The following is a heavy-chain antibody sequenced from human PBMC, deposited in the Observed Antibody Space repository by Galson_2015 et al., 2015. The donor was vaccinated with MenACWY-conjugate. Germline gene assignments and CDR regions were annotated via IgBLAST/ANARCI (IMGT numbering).Heavy chain of an antibody. Sequence: SVKVSCKAAGYTFTHYGINWVRQAPGQGLEWMGWISGYNGNTKYAQKLQGRVTLTTDASTSTACMELRSLRSDDTAVYYCARDRSRSNGYAWFDPWGQGTLVVVSS. CDR3: ARDRSRSNGYAWFDP. CDR2: ISGYNGNT. D-gene: IGHD2-2*01. CDR1: GYTFTHYG. J-gene: IGHJ5*02. V-gene: IGHV1-18*01.